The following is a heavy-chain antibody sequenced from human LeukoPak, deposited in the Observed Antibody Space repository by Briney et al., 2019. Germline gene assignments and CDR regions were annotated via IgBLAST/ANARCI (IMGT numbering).Heavy chain of an antibody. D-gene: IGHD3-22*01. Sequence: PGGSLRLSCAASGFTFSSYAMSWVRQAPGKGLEWVSAIRGSGGSTNYGDSVKGRFTIFRDNSKNTLYLQMNSLRAEDTAVYYCAKGGDSSGYIFDYWGQGTLVTVSS. CDR3: AKGGDSSGYIFDY. CDR2: IRGSGGST. V-gene: IGHV3-23*01. J-gene: IGHJ4*02. CDR1: GFTFSSYA.